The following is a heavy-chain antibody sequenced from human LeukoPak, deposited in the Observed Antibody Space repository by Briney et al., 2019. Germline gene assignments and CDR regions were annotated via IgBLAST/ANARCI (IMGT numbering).Heavy chain of an antibody. CDR1: GFTFSGSA. CDR3: TRSEFVAAAGGNWLDP. Sequence: GGSLRLSCAASGFTFSGSAMNWVRQAPGKGLEWVGRIRSKANSYATAYGASVKGRFSISRDDSKNTAYLQMNSLETEDTAVYYCTRSEFVAAAGGNWLDPWGQGTLVTVSS. J-gene: IGHJ5*02. V-gene: IGHV3-73*01. D-gene: IGHD6-13*01. CDR2: IRSKANSYAT.